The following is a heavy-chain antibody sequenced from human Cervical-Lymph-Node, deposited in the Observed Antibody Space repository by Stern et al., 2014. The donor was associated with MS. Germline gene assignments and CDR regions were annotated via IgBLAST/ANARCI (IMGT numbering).Heavy chain of an antibody. J-gene: IGHJ6*02. V-gene: IGHV1-46*01. D-gene: IGHD6-19*01. CDR2: INPRGGST. CDR1: GYTFTNYY. Sequence: QVQLVQSGAEVKKPGASVKVSCTPSGYTFTNYYMHWVRQAPGQGLEWMGIINPRGGSTSYAQKFQGRVTMTRDTSTSTVYMELSSLRSEDTAVYYCAREVAGHRLGMMDVWGQGTTVTVSS. CDR3: AREVAGHRLGMMDV.